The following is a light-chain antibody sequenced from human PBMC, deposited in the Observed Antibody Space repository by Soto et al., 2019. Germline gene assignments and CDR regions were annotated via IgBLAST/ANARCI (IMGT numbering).Light chain of an antibody. Sequence: LAQPASVSGSPGQSITISCTGTSSDVGTYNLISWYQQHPGKAPKLMVYEGTKRPSGVSNRFSGSKSGNTASLTISGLQAEDEADYYCCSYVGSSTYVFGTGTKVTVL. V-gene: IGLV2-23*01. CDR3: CSYVGSSTYV. J-gene: IGLJ1*01. CDR2: EGT. CDR1: SSDVGTYNL.